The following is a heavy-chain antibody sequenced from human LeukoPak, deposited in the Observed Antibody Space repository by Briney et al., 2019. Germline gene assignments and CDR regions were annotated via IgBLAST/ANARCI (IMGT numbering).Heavy chain of an antibody. D-gene: IGHD6-19*01. V-gene: IGHV1-8*03. Sequence: GASVKVSCKASGYPFTSYDINWVRQATGQGLEWMGWMNPNSGNTGYAQKFQGRVTITRNTSISTAYMELSSLRSEDTAVYYCARAGREQWLALPDHWGQGTLVTVSS. J-gene: IGHJ4*02. CDR1: GYPFTSYD. CDR3: ARAGREQWLALPDH. CDR2: MNPNSGNT.